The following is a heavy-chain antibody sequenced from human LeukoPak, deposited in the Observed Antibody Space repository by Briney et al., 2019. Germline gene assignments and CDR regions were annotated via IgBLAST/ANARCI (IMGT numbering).Heavy chain of an antibody. CDR1: GGSISSYY. Sequence: SETLSLTCTVSGGSISSYYWNWIRQPPGKGLEWIGYIYYSGTTNYNPSLKSRVSMSVDTSKNQFSLMLNSVTAADTAFYYCATETITTIRGQPFHYWGPGTLVTVSS. J-gene: IGHJ4*02. CDR2: IYYSGTT. CDR3: ATETITTIRGQPFHY. D-gene: IGHD3-10*01. V-gene: IGHV4-59*12.